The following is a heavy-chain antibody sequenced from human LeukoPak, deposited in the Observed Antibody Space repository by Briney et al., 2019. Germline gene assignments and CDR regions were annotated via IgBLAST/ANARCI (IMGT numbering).Heavy chain of an antibody. D-gene: IGHD3-22*01. CDR2: IGTAGDT. V-gene: IGHV3-13*01. J-gene: IGHJ4*02. Sequence: GGSLRLSCAASGFTFSSYDMHWVRQATGKGLEWVSAIGTAGDTYYPGSVKGRFTISRENAKNSLYLQMNSLRAGGTAVYYCARGKAYDSSGYYKLFDYWGQGTLVTVSS. CDR3: ARGKAYDSSGYYKLFDY. CDR1: GFTFSSYD.